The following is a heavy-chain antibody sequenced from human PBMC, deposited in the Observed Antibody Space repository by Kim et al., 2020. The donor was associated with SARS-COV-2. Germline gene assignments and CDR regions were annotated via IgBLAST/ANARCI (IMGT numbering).Heavy chain of an antibody. Sequence: GGSLRLSCAASGFAFSSYWMSWVRQAPGKGLEWVANIKRDGSHINYVDSVKGRFTISRDNAKTSVYLQMNSLRAEDTAVYYCATTPGEAYFEHCGQGALV. CDR3: ATTPGEAYFEH. V-gene: IGHV3-7*01. CDR1: GFAFSSYW. J-gene: IGHJ4*02. CDR2: IKRDGSHI. D-gene: IGHD1-26*01.